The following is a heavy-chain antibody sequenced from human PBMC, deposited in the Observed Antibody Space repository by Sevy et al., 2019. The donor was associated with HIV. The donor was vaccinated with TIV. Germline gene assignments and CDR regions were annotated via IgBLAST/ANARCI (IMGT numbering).Heavy chain of an antibody. CDR2: ISAYNGNT. Sequence: ASVMVSCKASGYTFTSYGMSWVRQAPGQGLEWMGWISAYNGNTNYAQKLQGRVTMTTDTSTSTAYMELRSLRSDDTAVYYCARVWAAAGTPPIYYYYYGMDVWGQGTTVTVSS. J-gene: IGHJ6*02. V-gene: IGHV1-18*01. CDR1: GYTFTSYG. CDR3: ARVWAAAGTPPIYYYYYGMDV. D-gene: IGHD6-13*01.